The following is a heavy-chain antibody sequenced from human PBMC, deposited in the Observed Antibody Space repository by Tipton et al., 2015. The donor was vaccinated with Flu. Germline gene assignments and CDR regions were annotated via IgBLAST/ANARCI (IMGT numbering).Heavy chain of an antibody. V-gene: IGHV3-73*01. CDR2: IRSKANSYAT. D-gene: IGHD3-22*01. Sequence: GSLKLSCAASGFTFSGSAMHWVRQASGKGLEWVGRIRSKANSYATAYAASVKGRFTISRDDSKNTAYLQMNSLKTEDTAVYYCTRHSDYYDSSGYPFDYWGQGTLVPVSS. CDR1: GFTFSGSA. CDR3: TRHSDYYDSSGYPFDY. J-gene: IGHJ4*02.